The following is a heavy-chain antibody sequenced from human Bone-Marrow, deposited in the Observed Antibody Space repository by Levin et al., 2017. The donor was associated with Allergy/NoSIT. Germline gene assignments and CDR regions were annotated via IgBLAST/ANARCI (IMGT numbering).Heavy chain of an antibody. CDR1: GFTFRNYY. D-gene: IGHD2-15*01. Sequence: GGSLRLSCAASGFTFRNYYMSWIRQPPGKGLDWLAYISRRGNTTYYADSVKGRFTISRDNAKNLLYLQMDSVRVDDTAVYFCARDRYCSGGTCYSGGSDLWGQGTLVTVSS. CDR2: ISRRGNTT. V-gene: IGHV3-11*01. J-gene: IGHJ5*02. CDR3: ARDRYCSGGTCYSGGSDL.